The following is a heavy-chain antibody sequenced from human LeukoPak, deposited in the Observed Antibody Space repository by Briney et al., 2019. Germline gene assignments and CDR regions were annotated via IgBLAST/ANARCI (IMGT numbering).Heavy chain of an antibody. D-gene: IGHD3-3*01. CDR2: MNPNSGNT. Sequence: ASVKVSCEASGYTFTSYDINWVRQATGQGLEWMGWMNPNSGNTGYAQKFQGRVTMTRNTSISTAYMELSSLRSEDTAVYYCAKKKGVGYYPFDHWGQGTLVTVSS. J-gene: IGHJ4*02. V-gene: IGHV1-8*01. CDR1: GYTFTSYD. CDR3: AKKKGVGYYPFDH.